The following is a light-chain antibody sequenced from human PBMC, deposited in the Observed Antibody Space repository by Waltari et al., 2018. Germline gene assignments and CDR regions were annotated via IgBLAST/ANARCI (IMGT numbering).Light chain of an antibody. CDR2: AAS. Sequence: DIQMTQSPSSLSASVGDRVTITCRASQSITRYLNWYQQKPGKAPKLLIYAASTLESGVPDRFSGSGSGTDFTLKISRVEAEDVGVYYCMQSLQTPGTFGPGTKVDIK. CDR1: QSITRY. V-gene: IGKV1-39*01. J-gene: IGKJ3*01. CDR3: MQSLQTPGT.